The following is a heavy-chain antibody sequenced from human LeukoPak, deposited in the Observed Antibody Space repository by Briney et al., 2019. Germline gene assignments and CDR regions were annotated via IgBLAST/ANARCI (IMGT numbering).Heavy chain of an antibody. J-gene: IGHJ4*02. D-gene: IGHD7-27*01. CDR2: INSDGSST. Sequence: GGSLRLSCAASGFTFNSYWIHWVRQAPGKGLVWVSRINSDGSSTSYADSVKGRFTISRDNAKNTLYLQMNSLRAEDTAVYYCARDIWALDYFDYWGQGTLATVSS. CDR1: GFTFNSYW. V-gene: IGHV3-74*01. CDR3: ARDIWALDYFDY.